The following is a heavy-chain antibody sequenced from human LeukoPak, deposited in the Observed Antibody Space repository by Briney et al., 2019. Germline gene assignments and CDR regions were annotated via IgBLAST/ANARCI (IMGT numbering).Heavy chain of an antibody. Sequence: SETVSLACTVSGGSIGSYYWSWIRQPPGKGLEWIGYIYYSGSTNYNPSLKSRVTISVDTSKNQFSLKLSSVTAADTAVYYCARTRGQYQDFDYWGQGTLVTVSS. V-gene: IGHV4-59*01. D-gene: IGHD2-2*01. CDR3: ARTRGQYQDFDY. J-gene: IGHJ4*02. CDR1: GGSIGSYY. CDR2: IYYSGST.